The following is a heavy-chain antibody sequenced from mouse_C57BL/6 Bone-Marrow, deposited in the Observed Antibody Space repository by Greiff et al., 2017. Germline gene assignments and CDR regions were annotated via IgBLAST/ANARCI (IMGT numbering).Heavy chain of an antibody. D-gene: IGHD1-1*01. Sequence: QVQLQQSGAELARPGASVKLSCKASGYTFTSYGISWVKQRTGQGLEWIGEIYPRSGNTYYNAKFKGKATLTADKSSSTAYMELRSLTSEDSAVYFDARAAIYFYGDYYAMDYWGQGTSVTVSS. V-gene: IGHV1-81*01. CDR3: ARAAIYFYGDYYAMDY. CDR1: GYTFTSYG. CDR2: IYPRSGNT. J-gene: IGHJ4*01.